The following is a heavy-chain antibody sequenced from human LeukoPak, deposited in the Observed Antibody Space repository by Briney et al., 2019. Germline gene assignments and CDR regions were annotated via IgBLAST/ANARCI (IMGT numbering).Heavy chain of an antibody. CDR2: VYYSGRT. D-gene: IGHD2-15*01. CDR3: ARQGSAYYFDF. V-gene: IGHV4-39*01. J-gene: IGHJ4*02. Sequence: SETLSLTCTVSGGSISSSSYYWGWIRQPPGTELQWIASVYYSGRTNHSPSLKSRVTISVDTSEKQFSLQLNSVTAADTAVYYCARQGSAYYFDFWGQGLLVTVSS. CDR1: GGSISSSSYY.